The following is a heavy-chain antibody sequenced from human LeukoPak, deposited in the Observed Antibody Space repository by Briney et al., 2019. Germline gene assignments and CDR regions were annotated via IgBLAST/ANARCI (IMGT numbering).Heavy chain of an antibody. CDR2: IYYSGST. Sequence: MPSETLSLTCTVSGGSISSGGYYWSWIRQHTGKGLEWIGYIYYSGSTYYNPSLKSRVTISVDTSKNQFSLKLSSVTAADTAVYYCARAGYDFWSGYANWFDPWGQGTLVAVSS. V-gene: IGHV4-31*03. J-gene: IGHJ5*02. CDR1: GGSISSGGYY. CDR3: ARAGYDFWSGYANWFDP. D-gene: IGHD3-3*01.